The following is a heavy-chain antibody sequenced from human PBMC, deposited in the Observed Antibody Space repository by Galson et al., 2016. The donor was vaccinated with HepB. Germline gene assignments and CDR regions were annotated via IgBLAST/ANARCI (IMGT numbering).Heavy chain of an antibody. J-gene: IGHJ5*02. CDR2: IYWDDDK. V-gene: IGHV2-5*02. D-gene: IGHD3-9*01. CDR1: GFSLRTRGVG. CDR3: AHHRPDILTGYYPNCFDP. Sequence: PALVKPTQTLTLTCTFSGFSLRTRGVGVSWIRQSPGKALEWLAVIYWDDDKRYSPSLESRLTITKDTSKNQVVLTMTNMDPVDTGTYYCAHHRPDILTGYYPNCFDPWGQGTLVTVSS.